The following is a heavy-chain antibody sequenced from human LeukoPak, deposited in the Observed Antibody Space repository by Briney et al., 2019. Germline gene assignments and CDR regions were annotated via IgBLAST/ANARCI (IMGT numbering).Heavy chain of an antibody. CDR1: GFTFSSHA. V-gene: IGHV3-48*02. D-gene: IGHD1-26*01. J-gene: IGHJ4*02. Sequence: GGSLRLSCVGSGFTFSSHAMTWVRQAPGKGLEWVSYISGSGSPIYYADSVKGRFTASRDNAKNSLYLQMNSLRDEDTAVYYCATDYYSRNDFWGQGTLVSVCS. CDR2: ISGSGSPI. CDR3: ATDYYSRNDF.